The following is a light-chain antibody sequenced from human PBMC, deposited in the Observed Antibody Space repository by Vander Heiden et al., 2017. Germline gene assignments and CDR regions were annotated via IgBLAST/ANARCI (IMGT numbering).Light chain of an antibody. Sequence: DIQISQAPSSLSASVGDRVSITCRASQTISRYLNWYQQKPEKAPKLLIYAASSLQSGVPSRFSGSGSGTDFTLTISSVQPEDSAIYYCQQSYSEWTFGQGTKLEI. CDR1: QTISRY. CDR2: AAS. CDR3: QQSYSEWT. V-gene: IGKV1-39*01. J-gene: IGKJ1*01.